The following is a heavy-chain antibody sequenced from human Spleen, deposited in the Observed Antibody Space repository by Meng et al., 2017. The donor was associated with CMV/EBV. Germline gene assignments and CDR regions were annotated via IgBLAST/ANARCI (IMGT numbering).Heavy chain of an antibody. CDR1: FSNAW. D-gene: IGHD2-15*01. CDR3: TTDGWLDSYYYYGMDV. Sequence: FSNAWMSWGRQAPGKGLEWVGRIKSKTDGGTTDYAAPVKGRFTISRDDSKNTLYLQMNSLKTEDTAVYYCTTDGWLDSYYYYGMDVWGQGTTVTVSS. V-gene: IGHV3-15*01. J-gene: IGHJ6*02. CDR2: IKSKTDGGTT.